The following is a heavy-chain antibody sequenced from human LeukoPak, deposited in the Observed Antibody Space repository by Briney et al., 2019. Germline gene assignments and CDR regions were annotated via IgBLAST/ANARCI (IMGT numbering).Heavy chain of an antibody. Sequence: SETLSLTCTVSGGSISSYYWSWIRQPAGKGLEWIGRIYTSGSTNYNPSLKSRVTMSVDTSKNQFSLKLSSVTAADTAVYYCANKQQLTDAFDIWGQGTMVTVSS. CDR3: ANKQQLTDAFDI. V-gene: IGHV4-4*07. D-gene: IGHD6-13*01. CDR1: GGSISSYY. CDR2: IYTSGST. J-gene: IGHJ3*02.